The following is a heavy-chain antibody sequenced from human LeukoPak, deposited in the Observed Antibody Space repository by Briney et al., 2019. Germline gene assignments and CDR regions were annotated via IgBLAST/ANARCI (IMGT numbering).Heavy chain of an antibody. CDR2: IYHSGNT. D-gene: IGHD4-23*01. J-gene: IGHJ6*02. Sequence: SETLSLTCTVSGDSTSTNYWTWIRQPPGKGLEWIGGIYHSGNTNYNPSLKSRVSISVDTSKNQFSLDLRSVTAADTAVFYCARGFDYGGSPYYYYYAMDVWGQGTTVTVSS. CDR1: GDSTSTNY. CDR3: ARGFDYGGSPYYYYYAMDV. V-gene: IGHV4-59*01.